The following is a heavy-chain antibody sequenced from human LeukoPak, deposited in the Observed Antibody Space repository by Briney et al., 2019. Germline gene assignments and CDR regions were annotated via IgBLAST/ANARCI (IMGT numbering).Heavy chain of an antibody. D-gene: IGHD5-24*01. CDR3: ARGRDGYNYLDY. V-gene: IGHV3-33*01. J-gene: IGHJ4*02. CDR2: IWYDGSNK. CDR1: GFTSSSYG. Sequence: GRSLRLSCAASGFTSSSYGMHWVRQAPGKGLEWVAVIWYDGSNKYYADSVKGRFTISRDNSKNTLYLQMNSLRAEDTAVYYCARGRDGYNYLDYWGQGTLVTVSS.